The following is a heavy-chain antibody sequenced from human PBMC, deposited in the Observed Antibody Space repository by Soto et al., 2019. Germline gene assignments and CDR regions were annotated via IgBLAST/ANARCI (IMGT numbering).Heavy chain of an antibody. CDR2: LSGSGGST. J-gene: IGHJ4*02. CDR3: AKPDYGGNAKYYFGY. CDR1: GFTFSSYA. Sequence: EVQLLESGGGLVQPGGSLRLSCAASGFTFSSYAISWVRQAPGKGLEWVSVLSGSGGSTYYADSVKGRITISRDNSKNTLYLQMNSLRAVDTAVYYCAKPDYGGNAKYYFGYWGQGTLVTVSS. D-gene: IGHD4-17*01. V-gene: IGHV3-23*01.